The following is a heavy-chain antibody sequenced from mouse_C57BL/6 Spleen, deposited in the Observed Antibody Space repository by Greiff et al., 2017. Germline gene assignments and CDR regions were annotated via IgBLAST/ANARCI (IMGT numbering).Heavy chain of an antibody. CDR2: IYPGDGGT. CDR1: GYEFRSYW. CDR3: ARSRGNYVFDY. V-gene: IGHV1-80*01. J-gene: IGHJ2*01. D-gene: IGHD2-1*01. Sequence: QVQLQQSGAELVKPGASVKISCKASGYEFRSYWMTWVKQRPGKGLEWIGQIYPGDGGTNYNGKFKCKVTLTADKSARPAYMQLSSLTSEDSAVYFCARSRGNYVFDYWGQGTTLTVSS.